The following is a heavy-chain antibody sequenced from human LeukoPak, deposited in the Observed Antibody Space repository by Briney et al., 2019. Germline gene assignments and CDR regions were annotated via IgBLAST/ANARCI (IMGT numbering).Heavy chain of an antibody. J-gene: IGHJ6*03. CDR3: ARSSTTDANHYYYYYMDV. V-gene: IGHV4-59*08. CDR2: IYYSGST. Sequence: PSETLSLTCTASGGSLSSYYWSWIRQPPGKGLEWIGYIYYSGSTNYNPSLKSRVTISVDTSKNQFSLKLSSVTAADTAVYYCARSSTTDANHYYYYYMDVWGRGTTVTVSS. D-gene: IGHD2-2*01. CDR1: GGSLSSYY.